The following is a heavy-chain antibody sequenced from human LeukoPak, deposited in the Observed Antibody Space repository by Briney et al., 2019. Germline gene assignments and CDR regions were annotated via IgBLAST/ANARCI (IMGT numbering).Heavy chain of an antibody. V-gene: IGHV3-21*01. J-gene: IGHJ4*02. CDR3: ARDHPRYCTSTSCYTPPDY. CDR2: ISSSSSYI. CDR1: GLTFSSYS. D-gene: IGHD2-2*02. Sequence: GGSLRLSCAASGLTFSSYSLNWVRQAPGKGLEWVSSISSSSSYIYYADSVKGRFTISRDNAKNSLYLQMNSLRAEDTAVYYCARDHPRYCTSTSCYTPPDYWGQGTLVTVSS.